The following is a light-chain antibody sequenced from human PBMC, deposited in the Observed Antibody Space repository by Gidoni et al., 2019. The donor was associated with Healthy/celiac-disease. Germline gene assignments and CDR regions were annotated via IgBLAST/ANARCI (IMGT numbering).Light chain of an antibody. CDR2: KAS. Sequence: DIQMTQSPSTLSASVGDRVTITCRASQSISSWLAWYQQKPGKAPKLLIYKASSLESGVPSRFSGSGSGTEFTLTISSLQPDDFATYYCQQYNSFGQGTKVEIK. CDR1: QSISSW. J-gene: IGKJ1*01. CDR3: QQYNS. V-gene: IGKV1-5*03.